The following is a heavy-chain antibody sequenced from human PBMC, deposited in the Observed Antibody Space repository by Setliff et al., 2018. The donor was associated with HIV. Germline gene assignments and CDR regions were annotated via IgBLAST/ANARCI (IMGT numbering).Heavy chain of an antibody. CDR1: GFSIENFD. J-gene: IGHJ1*01. Sequence: PGGSLRLSCTVVGFSIENFDMHWVRQAPGKGLEWVSLLWRDEVGEYYADSVKGRFSISRGRSRNTVSLQMSSLRVEDTAMYYCGNKGGQVWGPGTQVTVSS. CDR3: GNKGGQV. CDR2: LWRDEVGE. D-gene: IGHD3-16*01. V-gene: IGHV3-33*08.